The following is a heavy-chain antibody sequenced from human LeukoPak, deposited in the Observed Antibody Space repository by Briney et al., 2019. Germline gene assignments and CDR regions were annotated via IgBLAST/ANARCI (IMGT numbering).Heavy chain of an antibody. V-gene: IGHV3-23*01. CDR3: ARVWADGSSWYPPDY. D-gene: IGHD6-13*01. CDR1: GFTFSSYA. Sequence: GGSLRLSCAASGFTFSSYAMSWVRQAPGKGLEWVSAISGSGGSTYYADSVKGRFTISRDNSKNTLYLQMNSLRAEDTAVYYCARVWADGSSWYPPDYWGQGTLVTVSS. J-gene: IGHJ4*02. CDR2: ISGSGGST.